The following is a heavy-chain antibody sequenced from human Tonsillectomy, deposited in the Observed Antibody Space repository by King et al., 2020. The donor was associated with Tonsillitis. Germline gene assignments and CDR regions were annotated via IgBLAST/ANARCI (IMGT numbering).Heavy chain of an antibody. Sequence: TLKESGPTLVKPTQTLTLTCSFSGFSLSTTLVGVAWIRQPPGKALEWLALIYWDDDKRYSPSLKTRLTITKDTSKTQVVLTMPNMDPVDTATFYLSHARRGGNSPLFDYWGQGTLVTVSS. J-gene: IGHJ4*02. CDR1: GFSLSTTLVG. V-gene: IGHV2-5*02. CDR3: SHARRGGNSPLFDY. CDR2: IYWDDDK. D-gene: IGHD4-23*01.